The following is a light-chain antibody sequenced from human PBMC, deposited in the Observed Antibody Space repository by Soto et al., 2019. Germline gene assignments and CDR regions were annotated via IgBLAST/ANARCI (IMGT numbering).Light chain of an antibody. Sequence: SYELTQPPSVSVAPGQTARITCGGNNIGSKSVHWYQQKPGQAPVLVAYDDSDRPSGIPDRFSGSNSGDTATLTIRRVEAGDEADYYCHVWDSSSDHYVFGTGTKVTVL. J-gene: IGLJ1*01. CDR1: NIGSKS. V-gene: IGLV3-21*02. CDR2: DDS. CDR3: HVWDSSSDHYV.